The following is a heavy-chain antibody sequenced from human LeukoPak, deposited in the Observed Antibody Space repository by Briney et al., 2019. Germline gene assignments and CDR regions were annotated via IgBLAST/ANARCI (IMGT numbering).Heavy chain of an antibody. CDR3: ANAAMVTKYYFDY. CDR1: GGTFSSYA. D-gene: IGHD5-18*01. V-gene: IGHV1-69*13. CDR2: IIPIFGTA. Sequence: GASVKVSCKASGGTFSSYAISWVRQAPGQGREWMGGIIPIFGTANYAQKFQGRVTITADESTSTAYMELSSLRSEDTAVYYCANAAMVTKYYFDYWGQGTLVTVSS. J-gene: IGHJ4*02.